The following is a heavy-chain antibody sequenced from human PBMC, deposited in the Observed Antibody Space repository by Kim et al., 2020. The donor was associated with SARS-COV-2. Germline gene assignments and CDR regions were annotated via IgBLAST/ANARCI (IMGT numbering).Heavy chain of an antibody. V-gene: IGHV4-59*13. CDR1: GGSISSYY. CDR2: IYYSGST. CDR3: ARDGKGGFGEFTYGMDV. Sequence: SETLSLTCTVSGGSISSYYWSWIRQPPGKGLEWIGYIYYSGSTNYNPSLKSRVTISVDTSKNQFSLKLSSVTAADTAVYYCARDGKGGFGEFTYGMDVWGQGTTVTVSS. J-gene: IGHJ6*02. D-gene: IGHD3-10*01.